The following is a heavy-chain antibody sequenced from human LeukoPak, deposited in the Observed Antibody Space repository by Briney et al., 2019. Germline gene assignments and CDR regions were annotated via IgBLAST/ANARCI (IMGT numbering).Heavy chain of an antibody. CDR3: SRESGAFCPFGY. V-gene: IGHV4-34*01. D-gene: IGHD1-26*01. Sequence: SETLSLTCAVYGGSFSGYYWSWIRQPPGKGLEWIGEINHSGSTNYNPSLKSRVTISVDTSKNQFSLKLTSVTAADTAIYYCSRESGAFCPFGYWGQGTLVIV. CDR1: GGSFSGYY. J-gene: IGHJ4*02. CDR2: INHSGST.